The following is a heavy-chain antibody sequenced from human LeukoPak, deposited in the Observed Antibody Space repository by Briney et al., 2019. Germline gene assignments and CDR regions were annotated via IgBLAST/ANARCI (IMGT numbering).Heavy chain of an antibody. CDR2: INTDGRTI. Sequence: GGSLRLSCAASGFTLSSYWMHWVRQVPGKGLVWVSRINTDGRTINYADSVEGRFTISRDIAKNTLYLQMNSLRAEDTAVYYCVRVAAGTGSFDIWGQGTMVTVSS. D-gene: IGHD6-13*01. V-gene: IGHV3-74*01. CDR3: VRVAAGTGSFDI. CDR1: GFTLSSYW. J-gene: IGHJ3*02.